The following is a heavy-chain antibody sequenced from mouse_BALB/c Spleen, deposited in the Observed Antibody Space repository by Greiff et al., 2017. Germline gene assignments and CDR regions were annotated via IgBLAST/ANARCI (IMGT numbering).Heavy chain of an antibody. CDR2: IWAGGST. D-gene: IGHD2-1*01. CDR1: GFSLTSYG. CDR3: ARDPRGDGNYDY. V-gene: IGHV2-9*02. Sequence: VMLVESGPGLVAPSQSLSITCTVSGFSLTSYGVHWVRQPPGKGLEWLGVIWAGGSTNYNSALMSRLSISKDNSKSQVFLKMNSLQTDDTAMYYCARDPRGDGNYDYWGQGTLVTVSA. J-gene: IGHJ3*01.